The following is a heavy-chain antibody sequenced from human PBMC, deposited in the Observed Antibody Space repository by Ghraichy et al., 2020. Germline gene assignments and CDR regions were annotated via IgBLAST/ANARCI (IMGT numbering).Heavy chain of an antibody. CDR2: IWYDGSNK. V-gene: IGHV3-33*01. CDR3: ARSYGSPYDFWSPFRGMDV. D-gene: IGHD3-3*01. J-gene: IGHJ6*02. CDR1: GFTFSSYG. Sequence: GGSLRLSCAASGFTFSSYGMHWVRQAPGKGLEWVAVIWYDGSNKYYADSVKGRFTISRDNSKNTLYLQMNSLRAEDTAVYYCARSYGSPYDFWSPFRGMDVWGQGTTVTVSS.